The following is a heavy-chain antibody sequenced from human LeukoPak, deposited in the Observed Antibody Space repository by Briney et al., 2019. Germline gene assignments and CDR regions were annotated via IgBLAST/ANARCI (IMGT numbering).Heavy chain of an antibody. CDR3: ARAMAAAWIY. D-gene: IGHD6-13*01. CDR1: GFTFSSNW. CDR2: IKQDGSEI. J-gene: IGHJ4*02. V-gene: IGHV3-7*04. Sequence: QPGGSLRLSCAASGFTFSSNWMSWVRQAPGKGLEWVANIKQDGSEIHYVDSVKGRFTISRDNAKNSLYLQMKSLRVEDTAVYYCARAMAAAWIYWGQGILVTVSS.